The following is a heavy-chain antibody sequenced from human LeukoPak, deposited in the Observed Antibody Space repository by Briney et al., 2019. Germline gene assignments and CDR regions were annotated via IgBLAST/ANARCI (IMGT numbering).Heavy chain of an antibody. D-gene: IGHD1-26*01. V-gene: IGHV3-9*01. CDR2: ISWNSGSI. CDR3: AKSLEWELLGAFDI. J-gene: IGHJ3*02. CDR1: GFTFDDYA. Sequence: QPGGPVRLSCEASGFTFDDYAMHWVLQAPGKGLEWVSGISWNSGSIGYADSVKGRFTISRDNAKNSLYLQMNSLRAEDTALYYCAKSLEWELLGAFDIWGQGTMVTVSS.